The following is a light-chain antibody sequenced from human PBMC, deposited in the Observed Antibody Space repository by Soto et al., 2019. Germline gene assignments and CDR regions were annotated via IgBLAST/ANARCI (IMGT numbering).Light chain of an antibody. CDR1: QSISSSY. Sequence: EIVLTQSPGTLSLSPGERATLSCRASQSISSSYLPWYQQKLGQAPRLLMYGISSRATGTPDRFSGSGSGTDFRLTISRLESEDFAVYYCQQYGNSPTFGQGAKVEIK. CDR2: GIS. V-gene: IGKV3-20*01. J-gene: IGKJ1*01. CDR3: QQYGNSPT.